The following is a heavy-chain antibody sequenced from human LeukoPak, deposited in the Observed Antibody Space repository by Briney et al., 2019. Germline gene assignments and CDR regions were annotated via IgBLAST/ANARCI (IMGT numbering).Heavy chain of an antibody. V-gene: IGHV4-31*03. CDR3: ARGQNLYDFWSGYIY. CDR2: IYYSGST. CDR1: GGSISSGGYY. D-gene: IGHD3-3*01. Sequence: PSETLSLTCTVSGGSISSGGYYWSWIRQHPGKGLEWIGYIYYSGSTYYNPSLKSRVTISVDTSKNQFSLKLSSVTAADTAVYYCARGQNLYDFWSGYIYWGQGTLVTVSS. J-gene: IGHJ4*02.